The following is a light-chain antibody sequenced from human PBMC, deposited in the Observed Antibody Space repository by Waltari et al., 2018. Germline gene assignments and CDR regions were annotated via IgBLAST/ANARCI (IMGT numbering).Light chain of an antibody. CDR1: QRISGY. CDR2: AAS. J-gene: IGKJ4*01. V-gene: IGKV1-9*01. Sequence: DIQLTQSPSFLSASVGASVTFTCRARQRISGYLAWYQQKPNKAPKLLINAASTLKSGVPSRFSGGKSGTEFTLTISSLQPEDFATYCCQHDYRYPVTFGGGTTVEI. CDR3: QHDYRYPVT.